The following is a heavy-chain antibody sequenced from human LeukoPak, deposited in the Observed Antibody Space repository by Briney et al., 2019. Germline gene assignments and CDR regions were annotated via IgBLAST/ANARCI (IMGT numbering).Heavy chain of an antibody. J-gene: IGHJ4*02. D-gene: IGHD6-13*01. CDR2: ISANGGGT. CDR1: GLTFSNYA. Sequence: GGPLRLSCAASGLTFSNYAMSWVRQAPGKGLEWVSAISANGGGTYYADSVKGRFTISRDNSKNTLYLQMNSLRAEDTAVYYCAKGSSPFDYWGQGTLVTVSS. CDR3: AKGSSPFDY. V-gene: IGHV3-23*01.